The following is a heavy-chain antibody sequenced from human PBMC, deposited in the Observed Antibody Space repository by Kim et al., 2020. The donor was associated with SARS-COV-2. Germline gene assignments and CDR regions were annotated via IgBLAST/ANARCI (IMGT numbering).Heavy chain of an antibody. D-gene: IGHD3-22*01. CDR3: ARVVAGYYDSSGYCDY. Sequence: KFQGRVTITADESTSTAYMELSSLRSEDTAVYYCARVVAGYYDSSGYCDYWGQGTLVTVSS. J-gene: IGHJ4*02. V-gene: IGHV1-69*01.